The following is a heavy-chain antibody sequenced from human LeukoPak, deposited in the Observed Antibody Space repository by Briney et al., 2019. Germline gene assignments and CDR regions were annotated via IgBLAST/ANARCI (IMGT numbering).Heavy chain of an antibody. J-gene: IGHJ4*02. V-gene: IGHV4-30-2*01. CDR1: GGSISSGGYS. Sequence: PSETLSLTCAVSGGSISSGGYSWSWIRQPPGKGLEWIGEINHSGSTNYNPSLKSRVTISVDTSKNQFSLKLSSVTAADTAVYYCARAALDYWGQGTLVTVSS. CDR2: INHSGST. CDR3: ARAALDY.